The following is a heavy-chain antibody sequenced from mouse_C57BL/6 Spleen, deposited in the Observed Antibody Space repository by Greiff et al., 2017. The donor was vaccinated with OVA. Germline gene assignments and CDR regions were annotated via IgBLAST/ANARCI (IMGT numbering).Heavy chain of an antibody. CDR3: ARHESPYYYGSSSFYAMDY. J-gene: IGHJ4*01. CDR2: ISGGGGNT. Sequence: EVHLVESGGGLVKPGGSLKLSCAASGFTFSSYTMSWVRQTPEKRLEWVATISGGGGNTYYPDSVKGRFTISRDNAKNTLYLQMSSLRSEDTALYYCARHESPYYYGSSSFYAMDYWGQGTSVTVSS. CDR1: GFTFSSYT. D-gene: IGHD1-1*01. V-gene: IGHV5-9*01.